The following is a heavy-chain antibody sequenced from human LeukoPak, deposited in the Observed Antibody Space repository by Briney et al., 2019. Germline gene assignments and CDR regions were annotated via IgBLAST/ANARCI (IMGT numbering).Heavy chain of an antibody. CDR1: GFTFSSYA. Sequence: GGSLRLSCAASGFTFSSYAMTWVRQAPGKGLEWVSFISAGGGTTYYADSVKGRFTISRDNSKNTLYLQMNSLRAEDTAVYYCAKGGGYDLRYYGMDVWGQGTTVTVSS. CDR2: ISAGGGTT. CDR3: AKGGGYDLRYYGMDV. J-gene: IGHJ6*02. D-gene: IGHD5-12*01. V-gene: IGHV3-23*01.